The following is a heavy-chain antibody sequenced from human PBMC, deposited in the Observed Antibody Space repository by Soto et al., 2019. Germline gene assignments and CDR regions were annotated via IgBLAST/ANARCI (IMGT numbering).Heavy chain of an antibody. J-gene: IGHJ4*02. CDR2: IYYSGST. Sequence: PSETLSLTCTVSGGPISSYYWSWIRQPPGKGLEWIGYIYYSGSTNYNPSLKSRVTISVDTSKNQFSLKLSSVTAADTAVYYCARQELITFGGVIVYWGQGTLVTVSS. D-gene: IGHD3-16*02. V-gene: IGHV4-59*08. CDR1: GGPISSYY. CDR3: ARQELITFGGVIVY.